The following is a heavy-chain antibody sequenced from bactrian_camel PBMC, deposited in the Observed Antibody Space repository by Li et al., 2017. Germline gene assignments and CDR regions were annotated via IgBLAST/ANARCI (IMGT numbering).Heavy chain of an antibody. D-gene: IGHD1*01. Sequence: HVQLVESGGGLVQPGGSLRLSCAASGFAFSTAWMHWVRQAPGKGLEWLSRISKGSDDKNYSDSIKGRFTISRDNAKNTLYLHMNSLKSEDTAVYYCVRDLAYFAYDGGNYWGQGTQVTVS. V-gene: IGHV3S6*01. J-gene: IGHJ4*01. CDR2: ISKGSDDK. CDR3: VRDLAYFAYDGGNY. CDR1: GFAFSTAW.